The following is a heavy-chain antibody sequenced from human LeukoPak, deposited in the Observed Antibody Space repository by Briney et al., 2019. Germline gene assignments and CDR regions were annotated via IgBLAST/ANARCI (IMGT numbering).Heavy chain of an antibody. V-gene: IGHV3-43*02. CDR2: ISGDGGST. D-gene: IGHD3-22*01. CDR1: GFSFDDYA. J-gene: IGHJ5*01. Sequence: AGGSLRLSCAAPGFSFDDYAIHWVRQAPGKGLEWVSLISGDGGSTFYADSVKGRFTISRDNSKNSLYLQMSSLRSEDTALYYCARGSDSSGWYDSWGQGTLVTVSS. CDR3: ARGSDSSGWYDS.